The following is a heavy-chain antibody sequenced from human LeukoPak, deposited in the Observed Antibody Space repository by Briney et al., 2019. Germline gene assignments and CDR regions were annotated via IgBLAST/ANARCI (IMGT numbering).Heavy chain of an antibody. Sequence: GGSLRLSCAASGFTFSSSWMTWVRQAPGKGLEWVANIKEDGSKKYYVDSVKGRFTISRGNAKNSLYLQMNSLRAEDTAVYYCARGEPWLPPDYWGQGTLVTVSS. CDR3: ARGEPWLPPDY. CDR1: GFTFSSSW. J-gene: IGHJ4*02. CDR2: IKEDGSKK. V-gene: IGHV3-7*01. D-gene: IGHD5-24*01.